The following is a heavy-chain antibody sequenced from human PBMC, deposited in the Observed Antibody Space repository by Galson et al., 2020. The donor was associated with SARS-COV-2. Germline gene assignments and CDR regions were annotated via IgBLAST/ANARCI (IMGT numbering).Heavy chain of an antibody. CDR2: TSYDGSNI. Sequence: GESLKISCTASGFTFSSFGMHWVRQAPGKGLEWVAVTSYDGSNIFYAESVKGRFTISRDNSKNTLYLQMNTLRAEDTAMYHCARDRHYGDYWGGGEVLDYWGQGTLVTVSS. CDR1: GFTFSSFG. J-gene: IGHJ4*02. D-gene: IGHD4-17*01. V-gene: IGHV3-30*03. CDR3: ARDRHYGDYWGGGEVLDY.